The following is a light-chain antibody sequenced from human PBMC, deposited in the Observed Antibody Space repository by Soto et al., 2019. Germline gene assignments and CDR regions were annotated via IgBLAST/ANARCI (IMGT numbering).Light chain of an antibody. J-gene: IGKJ1*01. Sequence: EIVLTQSPGTLSLSPGERATLSCRASQSVSSSYLAWYQQKPGQAPRLLIYGASSRATGIPDSFSGSGSGTDFTLTISRLEPEDFAVYYCQKYGSSPGTFGQGTKVEIK. CDR1: QSVSSSY. V-gene: IGKV3-20*01. CDR2: GAS. CDR3: QKYGSSPGT.